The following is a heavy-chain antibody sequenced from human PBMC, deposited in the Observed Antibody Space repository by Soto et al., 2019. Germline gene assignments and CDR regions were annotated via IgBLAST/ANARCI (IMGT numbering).Heavy chain of an antibody. V-gene: IGHV1-2*02. Sequence: QVQLVHSGAEVKKPGASVKVSCNASGYTFTGYYMHWVRQAPGQGLEWMGWINPNSGGTNYAQRVKGMVTMTRDTSISTDYMVMSRLMSDDTAVYYCAREVSWFDPWGQGTLVTVSS. CDR1: GYTFTGYY. CDR2: INPNSGGT. J-gene: IGHJ5*02. CDR3: AREVSWFDP.